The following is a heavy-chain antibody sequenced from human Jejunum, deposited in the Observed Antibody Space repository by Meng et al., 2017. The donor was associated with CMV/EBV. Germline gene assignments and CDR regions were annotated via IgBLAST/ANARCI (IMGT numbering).Heavy chain of an antibody. Sequence: CVGSGFTFSNYWLAWVRQAPVKRLEWVANLSEDGSEKHYVNSVKGRFIISRDNAKNSVYLQMNSLRVEDTALYYCAGRIFDIWGQGTMVTVSS. CDR3: AGRIFDI. J-gene: IGHJ3*02. V-gene: IGHV3-7*01. CDR2: LSEDGSEK. CDR1: GFTFSNYW.